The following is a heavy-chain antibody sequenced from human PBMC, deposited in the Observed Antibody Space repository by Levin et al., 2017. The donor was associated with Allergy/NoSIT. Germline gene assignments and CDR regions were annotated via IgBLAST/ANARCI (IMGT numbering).Heavy chain of an antibody. J-gene: IGHJ4*02. Sequence: ASVKVSCKASGYTFTGYYMHWVRQAPGQGLEWMGWIDPKSGGTNYVQNFQGRVTMTRDTSITTAYMELSSLRSDDTAVYYCARDPDRSGSFFDYWGQGTLVTVPS. V-gene: IGHV1-2*02. CDR2: IDPKSGGT. CDR1: GYTFTGYY. D-gene: IGHD6-19*01. CDR3: ARDPDRSGSFFDY.